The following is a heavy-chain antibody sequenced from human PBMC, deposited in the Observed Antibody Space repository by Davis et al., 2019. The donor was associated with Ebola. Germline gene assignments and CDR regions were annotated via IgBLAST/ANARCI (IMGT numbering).Heavy chain of an antibody. CDR1: GGSISSSSYY. CDR3: ARDRMISFGGVLPNHDALDT. D-gene: IGHD3-16*01. V-gene: IGHV4-39*07. CDR2: IYYIGTT. J-gene: IGHJ3*02. Sequence: MPSETLSLTCTVSGGSISSSSYYWGWIRQPPGKGLEWIGSIYYIGTTYYNPSLKSRVTISVDTSKNQFSLKLSSVTAADTAVYYCARDRMISFGGVLPNHDALDTWGQGTMVIVSS.